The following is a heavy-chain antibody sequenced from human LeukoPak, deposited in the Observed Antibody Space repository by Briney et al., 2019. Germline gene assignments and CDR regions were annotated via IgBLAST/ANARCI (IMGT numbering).Heavy chain of an antibody. V-gene: IGHV1-69*13. D-gene: IGHD6-19*01. Sequence: SVKVSCKASGGTFSSYAISWVRQAPGQGLEWMGGIIPIFGTANYAQKFQGRVTITADESTSTAYMELSSLRSEDTAVYYRARGSEVAVAGPVWYYYGMDVWGQGTTVTVSS. CDR1: GGTFSSYA. CDR2: IIPIFGTA. CDR3: ARGSEVAVAGPVWYYYGMDV. J-gene: IGHJ6*02.